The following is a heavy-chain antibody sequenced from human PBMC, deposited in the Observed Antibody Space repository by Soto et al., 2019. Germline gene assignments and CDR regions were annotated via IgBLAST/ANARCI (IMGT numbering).Heavy chain of an antibody. D-gene: IGHD3-22*01. CDR1: GFTFSSYA. V-gene: IGHV3-30-3*01. Sequence: QVQLVESGGGVVQPGRSLRLSCAASGFTFSSYAMHWVRQAPGKGLEWVAVISYDGSNKYYADSVKGRFTISRDNSKNTLYLQMNSLTAEDTAVYYCARSDSSGYHYFDYWGQGTLVTVSS. CDR2: ISYDGSNK. J-gene: IGHJ4*02. CDR3: ARSDSSGYHYFDY.